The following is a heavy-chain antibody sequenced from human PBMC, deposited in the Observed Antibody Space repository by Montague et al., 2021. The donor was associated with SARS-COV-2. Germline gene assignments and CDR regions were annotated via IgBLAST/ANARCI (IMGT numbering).Heavy chain of an antibody. D-gene: IGHD3-9*01. CDR2: IDWDDDK. J-gene: IGHJ6*02. Sequence: VKPTQTFTLTCTFSGFSLSTSGMCVSWIRQPPGKALEWLARIDWDDDKYYSTSLKTRLTISKDTSKNQVVLTMTNMDPVDTATYYCARTYYDILTGRDYGMDVWGQGTTVTVSS. CDR3: ARTYYDILTGRDYGMDV. CDR1: GFSLSTSGMC. V-gene: IGHV2-70*11.